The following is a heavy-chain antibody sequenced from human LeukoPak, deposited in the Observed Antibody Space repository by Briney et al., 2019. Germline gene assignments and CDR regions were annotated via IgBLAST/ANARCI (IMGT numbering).Heavy chain of an antibody. CDR2: IGASGGST. Sequence: GGSLRLSCAPSGFTFSSYAMSWVRQAPGKGLEWVPGIGASGGSTYCADSVKGRFTISRDNSKNTLYLQMNSLRTEDTAVYYCAKAEGYDILTGLDYWGQGTLVTVSS. CDR1: GFTFSSYA. CDR3: AKAEGYDILTGLDY. J-gene: IGHJ4*02. V-gene: IGHV3-23*01. D-gene: IGHD3-9*01.